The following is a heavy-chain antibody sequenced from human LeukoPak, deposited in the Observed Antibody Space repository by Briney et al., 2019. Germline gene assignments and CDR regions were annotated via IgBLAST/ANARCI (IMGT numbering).Heavy chain of an antibody. CDR3: ARDSTFHSSSWRDPTRYYYYMDV. J-gene: IGHJ6*03. V-gene: IGHV4-39*07. Sequence: PSETLSLTCTVSGGSISSSSYYWGWIRHPPGKGLEGIGSTYVSGTTYNNPSLKSRVTISVDTSKNQFSLKLSSVTAADTAVYYCARDSTFHSSSWRDPTRYYYYMDVWGKGTTVTISS. D-gene: IGHD6-13*01. CDR1: GGSISSSSYY. CDR2: TYVSGTT.